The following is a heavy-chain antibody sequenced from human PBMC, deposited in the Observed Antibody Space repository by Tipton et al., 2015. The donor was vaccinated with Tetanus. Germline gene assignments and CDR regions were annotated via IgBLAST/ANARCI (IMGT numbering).Heavy chain of an antibody. CDR1: GGSISSSSYY. J-gene: IGHJ6*03. CDR3: ARHVEQLVPSYYYYMDV. Sequence: TLSLTCTVSGGSISSSSYYWGWIRQPPGKGLEWIGSIYYSGSTYYNPPLKSRLTISVDTSKNQFSLKLSSVTAADTAVYYCARHVEQLVPSYYYYMDVWGEGTTVTVSS. D-gene: IGHD6-6*01. V-gene: IGHV4-39*01. CDR2: IYYSGST.